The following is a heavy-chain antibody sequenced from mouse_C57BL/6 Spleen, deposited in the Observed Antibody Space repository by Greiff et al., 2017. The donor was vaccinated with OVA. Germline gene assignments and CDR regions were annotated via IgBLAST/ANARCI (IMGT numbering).Heavy chain of an antibody. J-gene: IGHJ3*01. CDR2: IDPSDSET. CDR1: GYTFTSYW. D-gene: IGHD2-4*01. Sequence: QVQLQQSGAELVRPGSSVKLSCKASGYTFTSYWMHWVKQRPIQGLEWIGNIDPSDSETHYNQKFKDKATLTVDKSSSTAYMQLSSLTSEDSAVYYCARIYYDYGLAYWGQGTLVTVSA. CDR3: ARIYYDYGLAY. V-gene: IGHV1-52*01.